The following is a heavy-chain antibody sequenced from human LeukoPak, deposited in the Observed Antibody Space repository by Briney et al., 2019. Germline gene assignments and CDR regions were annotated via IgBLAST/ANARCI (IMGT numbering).Heavy chain of an antibody. CDR2: IWYDGSNK. J-gene: IGHJ3*02. CDR1: GLTFSGQW. D-gene: IGHD3-22*01. CDR3: ARDNYYDSSGYNAFDI. Sequence: PGGSLRLSCAASGLTFSGQWMNWVRQAPGKGLEWVAVIWYDGSNKYYADSVKGRFTISRDNSKNTLYLQMNSLRAEDTAVYYCARDNYYDSSGYNAFDIWGQGTMVTVSS. V-gene: IGHV3-33*08.